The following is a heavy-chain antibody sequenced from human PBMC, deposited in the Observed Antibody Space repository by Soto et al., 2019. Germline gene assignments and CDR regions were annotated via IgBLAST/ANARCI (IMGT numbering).Heavy chain of an antibody. CDR3: TGEVASGY. D-gene: IGHD2-8*02. CDR1: GFTVSTYG. CDR2: ISRDGGTK. J-gene: IGHJ4*02. Sequence: QVQLVESGGGVVQPGRSLRLSCAVSGFTVSTYGMHWVRQAPGKGLEWVAVISRDGGTKYYADSVKGRFRIYRDNSRNALFLEMNSLRGGDMAVYYCTGEVASGYWGQGSLVTVSS. V-gene: IGHV3-30*03.